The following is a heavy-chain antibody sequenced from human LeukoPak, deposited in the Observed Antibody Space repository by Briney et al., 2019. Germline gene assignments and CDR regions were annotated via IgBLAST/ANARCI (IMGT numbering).Heavy chain of an antibody. Sequence: SETLSLTCTVSGGSISSSSYYWGWIRQPPGKGLEWIGSIYYSGSTYYNPSLMSRVTISVDTSKNQFSLKLSSVTAADTAVYYCARRAVAGDWYFDLWGRGTLVTVSS. CDR3: ARRAVAGDWYFDL. J-gene: IGHJ2*01. D-gene: IGHD6-19*01. CDR1: GGSISSSSYY. CDR2: IYYSGST. V-gene: IGHV4-39*01.